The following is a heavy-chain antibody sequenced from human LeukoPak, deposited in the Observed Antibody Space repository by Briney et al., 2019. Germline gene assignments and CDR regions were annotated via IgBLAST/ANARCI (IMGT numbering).Heavy chain of an antibody. J-gene: IGHJ6*03. Sequence: GGSLRLSCAASGFTFSDYYMSWIRQAPGKGLEWVSYISSSGSTIYYADSVKGRFTISRDNAKNSLYLQMNSLRAEDMAVYYCARAARPYYYYDYMDVWGKGTTVTVSS. CDR2: ISSSGSTI. V-gene: IGHV3-11*01. CDR3: ARAARPYYYYDYMDV. CDR1: GFTFSDYY. D-gene: IGHD6-6*01.